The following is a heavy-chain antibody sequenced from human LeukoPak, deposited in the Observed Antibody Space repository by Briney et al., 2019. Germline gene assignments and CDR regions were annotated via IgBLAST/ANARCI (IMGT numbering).Heavy chain of an antibody. J-gene: IGHJ4*02. D-gene: IGHD2-2*01. CDR3: ARETYCTSTICPIGDHFDY. CDR2: ISSSSSYI. V-gene: IGHV3-21*01. CDR1: GYSISSGYY. Sequence: ETLSLTCTVSGYSISSGYYWGWIRQPPGKGLEWVSSISSSSSYICYADSMKGRFTISRDNAKNSLYLQMNSLRAEDTAVYYCARETYCTSTICPIGDHFDYWGQGTLVTVSS.